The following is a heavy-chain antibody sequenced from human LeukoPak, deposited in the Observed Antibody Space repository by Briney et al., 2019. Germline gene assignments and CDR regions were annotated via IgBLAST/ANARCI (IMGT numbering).Heavy chain of an antibody. CDR2: IYTSGST. D-gene: IGHD4-17*01. CDR1: GFTVSNYY. V-gene: IGHV3-66*01. Sequence: GESLKISCAASGFTVSNYYMSWVRQAPGQGLEWVSVIYTSGSTYDADSVRGRFTISRDKSKNTLYLQMNSLRAEDAAVYYCARGGSDGGDYSSFDIWGLGTMVTVSS. J-gene: IGHJ3*02. CDR3: ARGGSDGGDYSSFDI.